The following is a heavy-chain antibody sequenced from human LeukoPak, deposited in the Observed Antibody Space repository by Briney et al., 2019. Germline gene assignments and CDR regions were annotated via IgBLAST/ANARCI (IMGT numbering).Heavy chain of an antibody. CDR1: GVSISSYY. CDR2: IYYSGAA. CDR3: ARGGIWGSYGYTHWFDP. D-gene: IGHD3-16*01. Sequence: SETLSLTCTVSGVSISSYYWSWIRQPPGKGLEWIGYIYYSGAANYNPSLKSRVTISVDTFKNQFALKLSSLSAADTTVYYCARGGIWGSYGYTHWFDPWGQGTLVTVSS. J-gene: IGHJ5*02. V-gene: IGHV4-59*01.